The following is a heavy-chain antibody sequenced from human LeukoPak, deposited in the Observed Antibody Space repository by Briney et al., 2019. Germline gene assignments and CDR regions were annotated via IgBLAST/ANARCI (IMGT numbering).Heavy chain of an antibody. J-gene: IGHJ5*02. Sequence: PSETLSLTCTVSGGSISSYHWSWIRQPPGKGLEWIGYIYYSGSTNYNPSLKSRVTISVDTSKKQFSLKLNSVTAADTAVYYCARGVVVPTAGGLGWFDPWGQGTLVTVSS. CDR3: ARGVVVPTAGGLGWFDP. V-gene: IGHV4-59*01. D-gene: IGHD2-2*01. CDR1: GGSISSYH. CDR2: IYYSGST.